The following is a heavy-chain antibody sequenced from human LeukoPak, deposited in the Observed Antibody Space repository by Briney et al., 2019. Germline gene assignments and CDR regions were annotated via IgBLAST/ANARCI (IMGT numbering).Heavy chain of an antibody. CDR3: TTRGHLRGIDH. Sequence: GGSLRLSCAASGFXFSKAWINWVRQAPGKGLEWVGHIKSKPDGGTADYAAPVKGRFTISRDDSKNTLYLVINSLKTEDTAVYYCTTRGHLRGIDHWGQGTLVTVSS. CDR1: GFXFSKAW. CDR2: IKSKPDGGTA. J-gene: IGHJ4*02. D-gene: IGHD3-10*01. V-gene: IGHV3-15*01.